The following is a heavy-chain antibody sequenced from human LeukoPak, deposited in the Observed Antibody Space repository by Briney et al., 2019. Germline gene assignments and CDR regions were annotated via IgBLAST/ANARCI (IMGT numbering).Heavy chain of an antibody. CDR2: ISSSGSTI. J-gene: IGHJ4*02. CDR3: ARVNTGTFFDY. V-gene: IGHV3-48*03. CDR1: GFTFSSYE. D-gene: IGHD1-26*01. Sequence: PGGSLRLSCAASGFTFSSYEMNWVRQAPGKGLEWVSYISSSGSTIYYADSVKGRFTVSRDNAKNSLYLQMNSLRAEDTAVYYCARVNTGTFFDYWGQGTLVTVSS.